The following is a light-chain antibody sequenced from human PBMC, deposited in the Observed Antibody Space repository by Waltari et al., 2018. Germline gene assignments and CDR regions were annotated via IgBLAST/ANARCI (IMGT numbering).Light chain of an antibody. J-gene: IGKJ2*01. V-gene: IGKV3-20*01. Sequence: RGSQRLTKNYLAWYQQKPGQAPRLLIYGASSRAPGIPDRFSGSGSGTDFTLTISRLEPEDFAMYYCQQYGSSVMYTFGQGTKLEIK. CDR1: QRLTKNY. CDR2: GAS. CDR3: QQYGSSVMYT.